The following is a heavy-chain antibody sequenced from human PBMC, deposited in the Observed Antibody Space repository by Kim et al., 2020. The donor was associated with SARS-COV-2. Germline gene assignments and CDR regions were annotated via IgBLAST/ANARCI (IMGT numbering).Heavy chain of an antibody. J-gene: IGHJ4*02. D-gene: IGHD3-22*01. Sequence: SETLSLTCTVSGGSISSSSYYWGWIRQPPGKGLEWIGSIYYSGSTYYNPSLKSRVTISVDTSKNQFSLKLSSVTAADTAVYYCAGHKREGIVVAKGYYFDYWGQGTLVTVSS. CDR3: AGHKREGIVVAKGYYFDY. CDR2: IYYSGST. CDR1: GGSISSSSYY. V-gene: IGHV4-39*01.